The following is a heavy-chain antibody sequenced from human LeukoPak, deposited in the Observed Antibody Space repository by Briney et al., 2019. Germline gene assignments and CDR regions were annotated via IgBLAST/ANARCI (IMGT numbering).Heavy chain of an antibody. D-gene: IGHD4/OR15-4a*01. J-gene: IGHJ4*02. CDR2: MRNGVHT. CDR3: AATIKRDYGDTVLNY. V-gene: IGHV4-59*01. Sequence: SETLSLTCTVPGDSISSYYWSWIRQPPGKGLEWIAYMRNGVHTNYNPSLKSRVTISGDTSKNQFSLKLTSVTAADTAVYFCAATIKRDYGDTVLNYWGQGTLVTVSS. CDR1: GDSISSYY.